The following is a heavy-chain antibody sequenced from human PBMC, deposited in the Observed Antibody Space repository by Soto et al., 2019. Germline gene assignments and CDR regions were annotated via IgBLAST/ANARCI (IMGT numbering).Heavy chain of an antibody. Sequence: QTISLTCTISGDSVSSNTAAWNWIRSSPSRGLEWLGRTYYRSNWRHDYAVSVKSRITVNPDTSKNHFSLQLNSVTPDDTAVYFCACGVAGNVFAFWGQRSLVTVSS. D-gene: IGHD6-19*01. CDR3: ACGVAGNVFAF. V-gene: IGHV6-1*01. CDR2: TYYRSNWRH. CDR1: GDSVSSNTAA. J-gene: IGHJ1*01.